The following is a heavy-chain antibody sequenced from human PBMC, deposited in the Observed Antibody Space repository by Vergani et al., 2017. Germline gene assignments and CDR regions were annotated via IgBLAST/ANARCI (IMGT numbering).Heavy chain of an antibody. Sequence: EVQLVQPGAEVKKPGESLRISCKGSGYSFTSYWISWVRQMPGKGLEWMGRIDPSDSYTNYSPSFQGHVTISADKSISTAYLQWSSLKASDTAMYYCARHQGYCSGGSCYSNWYFDLWGRGTLVTVSS. V-gene: IGHV5-10-1*03. J-gene: IGHJ2*01. D-gene: IGHD2-15*01. CDR1: GYSFTSYW. CDR3: ARHQGYCSGGSCYSNWYFDL. CDR2: IDPSDSYT.